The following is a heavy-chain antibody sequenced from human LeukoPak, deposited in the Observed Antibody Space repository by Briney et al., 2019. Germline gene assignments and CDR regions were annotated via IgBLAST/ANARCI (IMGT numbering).Heavy chain of an antibody. CDR3: ARDRWELLLPLDAFDI. CDR2: ISSSSTI. V-gene: IGHV3-48*01. D-gene: IGHD1-26*01. CDR1: GFTFSSYS. Sequence: GGSLRLSCAASGFTFSSYSMNWVRQAPGKGLEWVSYISSSSTIYYADSVKGRFTISRDNAKNSLYLQMNSLRAEDTAVYYCARDRWELLLPLDAFDIWGQGTMVTVSS. J-gene: IGHJ3*02.